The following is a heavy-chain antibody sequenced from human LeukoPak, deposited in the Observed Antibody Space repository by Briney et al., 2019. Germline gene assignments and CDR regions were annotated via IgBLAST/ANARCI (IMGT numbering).Heavy chain of an antibody. J-gene: IGHJ4*02. CDR1: GGSFSGYY. D-gene: IGHD3-22*01. Sequence: SETLSLTCAVYGGSFSGYYWSWIRQPPGKGLEWIGSIYYSGSTYYNPSLKSRVTISVDTSKNQFSLKLSSVTAADTAVYYCARENYDSTYPYDYWGQGALVTVSS. CDR3: ARENYDSTYPYDY. V-gene: IGHV4-34*01. CDR2: IYYSGST.